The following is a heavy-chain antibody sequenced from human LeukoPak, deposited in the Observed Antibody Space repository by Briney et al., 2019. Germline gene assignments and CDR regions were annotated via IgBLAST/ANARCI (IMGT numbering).Heavy chain of an antibody. CDR2: IYPGDSDT. CDR3: ARAYCSSTSCPYYFDY. Sequence: GESLKISCNGSGYSFTSYWIGWVRQMPGKGLEWMGIIYPGDSDTRYSPSFQGQVTISADKSISTAYLQWSSLKASDIAMYYCARAYCSSTSCPYYFDYWVQGTLVTVSS. CDR1: GYSFTSYW. J-gene: IGHJ4*02. V-gene: IGHV5-51*01. D-gene: IGHD2-2*01.